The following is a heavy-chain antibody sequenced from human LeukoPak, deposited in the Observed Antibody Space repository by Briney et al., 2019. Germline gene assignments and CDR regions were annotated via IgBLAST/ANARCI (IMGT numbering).Heavy chain of an antibody. J-gene: IGHJ5*02. CDR1: GFTFSSYA. D-gene: IGHD2-2*02. Sequence: PGGSLRLSCAASGFTFSSYAMSWVRQAPGKGLEWVSAISGSGGSTYYADSVKGRFTISRDNSKNTLYLQMNSLRAEDTAVYYCAKDRRIVVVPAAIREGNWFDPWGQGTLVTVSS. CDR2: ISGSGGST. V-gene: IGHV3-23*01. CDR3: AKDRRIVVVPAAIREGNWFDP.